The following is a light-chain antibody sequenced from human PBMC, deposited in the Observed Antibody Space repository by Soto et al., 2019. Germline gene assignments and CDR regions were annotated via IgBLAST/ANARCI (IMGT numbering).Light chain of an antibody. V-gene: IGKV3-15*01. J-gene: IGKJ1*01. CDR3: QQYNNWAGT. CDR1: QSVSSN. CDR2: GAS. Sequence: EIVMTQSPVTLSVSPGERATLSCRASQSVSSNLAWYQQKPGQAPRLLIYGASTRATGIPARFSGSGSGTEFTLTISSLQSEDFEVYYCQQYNNWAGTFGQGTKVDSK.